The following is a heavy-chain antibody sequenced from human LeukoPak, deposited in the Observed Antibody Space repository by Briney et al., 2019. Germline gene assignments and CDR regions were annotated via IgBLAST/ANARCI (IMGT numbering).Heavy chain of an antibody. CDR2: INSDGSVT. J-gene: IGHJ3*02. CDR3: ARDQASYDFWSGYKVGAFDI. V-gene: IGHV3-74*01. Sequence: GGSLRLSCAASGFTFRRNWMHWVRQAPGKGLVWVSRINSDGSVTNYADSVKGRFTISRDNGKKTLYLHMDSLRAEDTAVYYCARDQASYDFWSGYKVGAFDIWGQGTMVTVSS. D-gene: IGHD3-3*01. CDR1: GFTFRRNW.